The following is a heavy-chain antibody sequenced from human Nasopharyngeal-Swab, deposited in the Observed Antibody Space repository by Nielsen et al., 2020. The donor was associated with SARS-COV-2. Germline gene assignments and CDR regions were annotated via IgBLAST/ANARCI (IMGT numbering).Heavy chain of an antibody. CDR2: ISAYNGNT. CDR1: GYTFTSYG. D-gene: IGHD2/OR15-2a*01. CDR3: ARVESECPADY. Sequence: ASVKVSCKASGYTFTSYGISWVRQAPGQGLEWMGWISAYNGNTNYAQRLQGRVTMITDTSTSTAYMELRSLRSDDTAVYYCARVESECPADYWGQGTLVTVSS. J-gene: IGHJ4*02. V-gene: IGHV1-18*04.